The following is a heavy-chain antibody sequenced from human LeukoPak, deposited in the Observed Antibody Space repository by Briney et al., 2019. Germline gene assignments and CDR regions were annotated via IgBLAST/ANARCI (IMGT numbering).Heavy chain of an antibody. CDR2: INPNSGGT. D-gene: IGHD3-22*01. V-gene: IGHV1-2*02. Sequence: GASVKVSCKASGYTFTGYYMHWVRQAPGQGLEWMGWINPNSGGTNYAQKFQGGVTMTRDTSISTAYMELSRLRSDDTAVYYCARDYYDSSGYYRDFDYWGQGTLVTVSS. J-gene: IGHJ4*02. CDR1: GYTFTGYY. CDR3: ARDYYDSSGYYRDFDY.